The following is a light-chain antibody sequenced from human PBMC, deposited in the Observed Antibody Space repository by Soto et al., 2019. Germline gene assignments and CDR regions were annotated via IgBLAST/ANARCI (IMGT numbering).Light chain of an antibody. J-gene: IGKJ3*01. CDR3: QKHDGVPQ. V-gene: IGKV1-33*01. CDR2: DSS. Sequence: DIQVTQSPSSLSASVGDRVTITCQASQDITNHLNWYQHKPGKAPKLLICDSSDLETGVPSRFSGIGAGTYFTLTISSLQPEDIATYYCQKHDGVPQFGPGTRIDIK. CDR1: QDITNH.